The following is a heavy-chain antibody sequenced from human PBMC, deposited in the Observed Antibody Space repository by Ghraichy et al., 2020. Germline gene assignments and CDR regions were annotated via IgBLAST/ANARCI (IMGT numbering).Heavy chain of an antibody. CDR2: IYTSGST. CDR1: GGSISSYY. J-gene: IGHJ4*02. D-gene: IGHD3-3*01. V-gene: IGHV4-4*07. CDR3: AREGPVDTIFGVVIIGGYFDY. Sequence: SETLSLTCTVSGGSISSYYWSWIRQPAGKGLEWIGRIYTSGSTNYNPSLKSRVTMSVDTSKNQFSLKLSSVTAADTAVYYCAREGPVDTIFGVVIIGGYFDYWGQGTLVTVSS.